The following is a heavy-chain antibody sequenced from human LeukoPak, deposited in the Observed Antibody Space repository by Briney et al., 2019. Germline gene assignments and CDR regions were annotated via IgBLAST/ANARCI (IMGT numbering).Heavy chain of an antibody. V-gene: IGHV4-34*01. Sequence: SETLSLTCAVYGGSFSGYYWSWIRQPPGKGLEWIGEINHSGSTNYNPSLKSRVTISVDTSKNQFSLKLSSVIAADTAVYYCARSGRAAIRGVMAWGQGTLVTVSS. CDR1: GGSFSGYY. CDR3: ARSGRAAIRGVMA. D-gene: IGHD3-10*01. CDR2: INHSGST. J-gene: IGHJ5*02.